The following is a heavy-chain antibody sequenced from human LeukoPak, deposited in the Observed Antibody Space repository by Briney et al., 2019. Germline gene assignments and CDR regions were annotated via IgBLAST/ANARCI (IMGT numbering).Heavy chain of an antibody. J-gene: IGHJ1*01. CDR1: GFTFSTYS. D-gene: IGHD6-6*01. Sequence: GGSLRLSCAASGFTFSTYSMNWVRQAPGKGLEWVSSISGSSSFIYYADSVKGRFTISRDNAKNSLYLQMNSLRAEDTAVYYCARGGSTSSSSHFHHWGQGTLVTVSS. CDR3: ARGGSTSSSSHFHH. V-gene: IGHV3-21*01. CDR2: ISGSSSFI.